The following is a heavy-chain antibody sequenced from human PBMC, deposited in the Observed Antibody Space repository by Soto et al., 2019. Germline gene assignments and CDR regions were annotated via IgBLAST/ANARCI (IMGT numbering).Heavy chain of an antibody. J-gene: IGHJ4*02. CDR1: GGSISSGGYY. Sequence: SETLSLTCTVSGGSISSGGYYWSWIRQLPGKGLEWIGYIYYSGSTYYNPSLKSRVTISVDTSKNQFSLKLSSVTAADTAVYYCATTTSSSVPISFDYWGQGTLVTVSS. V-gene: IGHV4-31*03. CDR2: IYYSGST. CDR3: ATTTSSSVPISFDY. D-gene: IGHD6-6*01.